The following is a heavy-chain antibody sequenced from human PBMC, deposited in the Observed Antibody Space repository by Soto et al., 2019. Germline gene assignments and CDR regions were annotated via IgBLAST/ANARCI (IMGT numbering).Heavy chain of an antibody. V-gene: IGHV3-53*01. D-gene: IGHD3-22*01. CDR1: VFTVSSNY. CDR2: IYSGGST. Sequence: VGSLRLSCASSVFTVSSNYMSCVRHSPGKWLEWVSVIYSGGSTYYADSVKGRFTISRDNSKNTLYLQMNSLRAEDTAVYYCARADSSGYYYGYFDCWGQGTTVIVS. CDR3: ARADSSGYYYGYFDC. J-gene: IGHJ4*02.